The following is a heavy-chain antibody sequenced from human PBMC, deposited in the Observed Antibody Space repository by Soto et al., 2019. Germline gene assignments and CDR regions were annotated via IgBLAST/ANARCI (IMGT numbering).Heavy chain of an antibody. V-gene: IGHV1-69*13. D-gene: IGHD2-15*01. CDR1: GGTFSSYA. J-gene: IGHJ6*02. CDR3: ARDKESAYCSGGSCHRYYYGMDV. Sequence: SVKVSCKASGGTFSSYAISWVRQAPGQGLEWMGGIIPIFGTANYAQKFQGRVTITADESTSTAYMELSSLRSEDTAVYYCARDKESAYCSGGSCHRYYYGMDVRGQGTTVTVSS. CDR2: IIPIFGTA.